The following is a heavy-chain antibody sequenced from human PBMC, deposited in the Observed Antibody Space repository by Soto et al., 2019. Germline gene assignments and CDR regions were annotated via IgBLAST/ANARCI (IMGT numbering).Heavy chain of an antibody. J-gene: IGHJ4*02. D-gene: IGHD3-22*01. CDR1: GFTFTSSA. CDR3: AADPMYYYDSSGYYGDY. V-gene: IGHV1-58*01. Sequence: ASVKVSCKASGFTFTSSAVQWVRQARGQRLEWIGWIVVGSGNTNYAQKFQERVTITRDMSTSTAYMELSSLRSEDTAVYYCAADPMYYYDSSGYYGDYWGQGTLVTVSS. CDR2: IVVGSGNT.